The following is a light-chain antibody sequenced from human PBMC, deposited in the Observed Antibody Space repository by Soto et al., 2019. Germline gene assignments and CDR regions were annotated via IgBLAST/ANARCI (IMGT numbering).Light chain of an antibody. CDR3: QQSYSTPPFT. CDR2: AAS. CDR1: QNVNNY. Sequence: DVQMTQSPSSLSASVGDRVTISCRASQNVNNYLNWYQQKPGKAPKLLIYAASRLQGGVPPRFSGSRSGTDFTLTISSLQPEDFATYYCQQSYSTPPFTFGQGTNLEI. J-gene: IGKJ2*01. V-gene: IGKV1-39*01.